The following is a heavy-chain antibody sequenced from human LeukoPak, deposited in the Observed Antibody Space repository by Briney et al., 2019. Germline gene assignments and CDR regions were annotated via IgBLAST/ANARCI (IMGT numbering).Heavy chain of an antibody. D-gene: IGHD5-12*01. CDR2: IYYSGST. CDR1: GGPISSYY. Sequence: PSETLSLTCTVSGGPISSYYWSWIRQPPGKGLEWIGYIYYSGSTNYNPSLKSRVTISVDTSKNQFSLKLSSVTAADTAVYYCASLYSGYEDYWGQGTLVTVSS. V-gene: IGHV4-59*01. J-gene: IGHJ4*02. CDR3: ASLYSGYEDY.